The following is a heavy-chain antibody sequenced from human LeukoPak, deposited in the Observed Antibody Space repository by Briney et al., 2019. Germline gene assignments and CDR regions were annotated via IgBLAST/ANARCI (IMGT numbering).Heavy chain of an antibody. D-gene: IGHD3-10*01. CDR2: ISGSGGST. V-gene: IGHV3-23*01. CDR3: AKGALYYHGSGSQWAFDP. CDR1: GFTFSSYG. J-gene: IGHJ5*02. Sequence: PGGSLRLSCAASGFTFSSYGMSWVRQAPGKGLEWVAAISGSGGSTYYADSVKGRFTTSGDNSRNTLYLQMNSMRAEDTAVYYCAKGALYYHGSGSQWAFDPWGQGTLVTVSS.